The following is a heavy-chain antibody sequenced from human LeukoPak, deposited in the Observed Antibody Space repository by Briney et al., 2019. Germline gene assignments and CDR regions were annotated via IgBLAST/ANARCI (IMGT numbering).Heavy chain of an antibody. CDR3: ARGEGSDYGDYNFDH. Sequence: QPGGSLRLSCAAFGVTFSGYWMNWVRQAPGKGLVWVSRINSDGSSTSYADSVKGRFTISRDNAKNTLYLQMNSLRVEDTAVYYCARGEGSDYGDYNFDHWGQGTLVTVSS. D-gene: IGHD4-17*01. J-gene: IGHJ4*02. CDR2: INSDGSST. V-gene: IGHV3-74*01. CDR1: GVTFSGYW.